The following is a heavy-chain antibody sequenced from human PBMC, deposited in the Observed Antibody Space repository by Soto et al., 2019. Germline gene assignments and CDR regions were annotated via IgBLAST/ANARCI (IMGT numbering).Heavy chain of an antibody. Sequence: PGGSLRLSCAASGFTFSSYSMNWVRKATGRGLEWVSSISSSSSYIYYEDSVKGRFTISRDNAKNSLFLQMNNLRGEDTAVYYCARYREWVGAGHFWGQGTLVTVSS. J-gene: IGHJ3*01. V-gene: IGHV3-21*01. D-gene: IGHD1-26*01. CDR1: GFTFSSYS. CDR3: ARYREWVGAGHF. CDR2: ISSSSSYI.